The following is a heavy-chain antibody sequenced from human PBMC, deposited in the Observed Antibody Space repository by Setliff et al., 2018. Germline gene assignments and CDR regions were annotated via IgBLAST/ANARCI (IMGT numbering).Heavy chain of an antibody. CDR3: TKLNAFDI. J-gene: IGHJ3*02. V-gene: IGHV1-18*01. CDR2: INNYSFKT. Sequence: GASVKVSCKASGYTFNNYGITWVRQAPGQGLEWMGWINNYSFKTTYSQKFLDRVTMTTDTSATTAYMDSVDTATSYCVPLVVTKLNAFDIWGQGTMVTVSS. CDR1: GYTFNNYG. D-gene: IGHD5-18*01.